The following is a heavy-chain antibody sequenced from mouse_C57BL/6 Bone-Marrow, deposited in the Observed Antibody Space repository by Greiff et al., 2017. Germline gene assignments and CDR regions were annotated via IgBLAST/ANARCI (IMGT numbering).Heavy chain of an antibody. J-gene: IGHJ4*01. V-gene: IGHV1-15*01. CDR2: IDPETGGT. CDR3: TRYAYSNLYYYAMDY. D-gene: IGHD2-5*01. Sequence: QVQLQQSGAELVRPGASVTLSCKASGYTFTDYEMHWVKQTPVHGLEWIGAIDPETGGTAYNQKFKGKAILTADKSSSTAYMELRSLTSEDSAVYYCTRYAYSNLYYYAMDYWGQGTSVTVSS. CDR1: GYTFTDYE.